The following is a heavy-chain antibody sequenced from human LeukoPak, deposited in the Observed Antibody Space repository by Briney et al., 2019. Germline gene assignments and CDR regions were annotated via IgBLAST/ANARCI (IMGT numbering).Heavy chain of an antibody. D-gene: IGHD7-27*01. V-gene: IGHV3-48*01. Sequence: PGGSLRLSCAASGFTFSNYNLNWVRQAPGKGLEWVSYISIGGITIYYADSVKGRLTISRDNAKNSLYLHMNSLRAEDTAVYYCAREQWGIDYWGQGTLVTVSS. CDR3: AREQWGIDY. J-gene: IGHJ4*02. CDR1: GFTFSNYN. CDR2: ISIGGITI.